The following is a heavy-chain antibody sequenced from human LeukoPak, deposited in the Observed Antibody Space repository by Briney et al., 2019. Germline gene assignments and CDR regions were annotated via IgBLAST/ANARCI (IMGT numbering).Heavy chain of an antibody. D-gene: IGHD6-13*01. Sequence: PSATLSLTCTVSGGSISSSSYYCGWIRQPPGKGLEWIGSIYYSGSTYYNPSLTSRVTISVDTSKNHFSLKLSSVTAADTAVYYCARLDSSSWYLGFDYWGQGTLVTVSS. V-gene: IGHV4-39*01. CDR2: IYYSGST. CDR1: GGSISSSSYY. CDR3: ARLDSSSWYLGFDY. J-gene: IGHJ4*02.